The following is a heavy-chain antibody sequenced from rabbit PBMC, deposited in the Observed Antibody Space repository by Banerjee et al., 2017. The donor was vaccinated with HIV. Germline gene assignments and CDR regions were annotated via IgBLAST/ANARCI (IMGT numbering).Heavy chain of an antibody. J-gene: IGHJ3*01. CDR1: GFSFSSSYW. CDR2: IYAGSSGST. Sequence: QEQLEESGGDLVKPEGSLTLTCTASGFSFSSSYWICWVRQAPGKGLEWIACIYAGSSGSTYYASWAKGRFTISKTSSTTVTLQMTSLTAADTATYFCARDYNYGYVGYDLWGQGTLVTVS. D-gene: IGHD6-1*01. V-gene: IGHV1S45*01. CDR3: ARDYNYGYVGYDL.